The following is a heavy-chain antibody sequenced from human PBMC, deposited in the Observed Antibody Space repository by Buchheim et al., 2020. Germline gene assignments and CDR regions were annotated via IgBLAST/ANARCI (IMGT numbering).Heavy chain of an antibody. CDR1: GFTFSSYW. J-gene: IGHJ6*03. Sequence: EVQLVESGGGLVQPGGSLRLSCAASGFTFSSYWMHWVRQAPGKGLVWVSRINSDGSSTSYADSVKGRFTISRDNAKNTLYLQMNSLRAEDTAVYYCARDFAELRFLEWLTTNDYYYYYMDVWGKGTT. CDR3: ARDFAELRFLEWLTTNDYYYYYMDV. V-gene: IGHV3-74*01. D-gene: IGHD3-3*01. CDR2: INSDGSST.